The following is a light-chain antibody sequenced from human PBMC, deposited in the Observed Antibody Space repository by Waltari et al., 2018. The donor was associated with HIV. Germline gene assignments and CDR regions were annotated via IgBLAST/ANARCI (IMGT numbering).Light chain of an antibody. J-gene: IGLJ3*02. CDR1: TSDFDTFNF. Sequence: GQSITISCTGPTSDFDTFNFVSWYQQSPGRAPKLIIFEVYSRPSGVSERFSGSKSGDTASLTISALRAEDEADYFCSSYSARGFVAFGGGTKVTVL. CDR2: EVY. V-gene: IGLV2-14*01. CDR3: SSYSARGFVA.